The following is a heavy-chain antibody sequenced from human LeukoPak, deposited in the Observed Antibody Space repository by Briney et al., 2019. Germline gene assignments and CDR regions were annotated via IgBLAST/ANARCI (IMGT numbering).Heavy chain of an antibody. CDR2: IYSGGST. CDR1: GFTVSSNY. CDR3: ARDHTVTTGWYFDL. V-gene: IGHV3-66*01. D-gene: IGHD4-17*01. Sequence: PGGSLRLSCAASGFTVSSNYMSWVRQAPGKGLEWVSVIYSGGSTYYADSVKGRFTISRDNSKNTLYLQMNSLRAEDTAVYYCARDHTVTTGWYFDLWGRGTLVTVSS. J-gene: IGHJ2*01.